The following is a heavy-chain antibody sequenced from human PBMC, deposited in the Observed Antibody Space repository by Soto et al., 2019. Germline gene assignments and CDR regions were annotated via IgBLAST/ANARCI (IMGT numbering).Heavy chain of an antibody. CDR2: MSYSGGT. J-gene: IGHJ3*02. Sequence: QVQLQQWGAGLLKPSETLSLTCAVYGGFVSSGSYYWSWIRQPPGKGLEWIGEMSYSGGTHFNPSLKSRVAISVATSKNQFSLKMSSVTAADTALYYCARVERGTATTVVDAFDIWGPGTMVTVSS. CDR1: GGFVSSGSYY. CDR3: ARVERGTATTVVDAFDI. V-gene: IGHV4-34*01. D-gene: IGHD1-1*01.